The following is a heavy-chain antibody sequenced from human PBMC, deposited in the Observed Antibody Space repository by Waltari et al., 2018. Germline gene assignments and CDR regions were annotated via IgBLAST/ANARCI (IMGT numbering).Heavy chain of an antibody. V-gene: IGHV4-38-2*01. D-gene: IGHD1-26*01. CDR2: IYHSGNT. CDR3: ARLYSGTSGYYFDY. J-gene: IGHJ4*02. Sequence: QVRLQESGPGLVKPSETLSLTCGVSDYSISSPYSWGWIRQPPGKGLEWIVSIYHSGNTHYNPSLKSRVTISVDTSKNQFSLRLSSVTAADTAVYYCARLYSGTSGYYFDYWGQGTLVTVSS. CDR1: DYSISSPYS.